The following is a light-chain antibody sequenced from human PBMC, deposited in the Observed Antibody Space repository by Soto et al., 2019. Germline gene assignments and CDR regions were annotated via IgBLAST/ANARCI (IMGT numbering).Light chain of an antibody. J-gene: IGKJ4*01. CDR2: GSS. V-gene: IGKV1-12*01. Sequence: DIQMTQSPSSMSASVGDRVTITCRASQGLGVWLGWYQQKPGKAPQLLIFGSSGLQTGVPSRFSGSGSGTDFTLTISSLQPEEFSTYYGQQAYSFPLTCGGGTKVEIK. CDR1: QGLGVW. CDR3: QQAYSFPLT.